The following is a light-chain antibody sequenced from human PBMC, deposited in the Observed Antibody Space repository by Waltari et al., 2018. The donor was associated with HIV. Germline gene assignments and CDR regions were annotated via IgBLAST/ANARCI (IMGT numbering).Light chain of an antibody. J-gene: IGLJ3*02. CDR3: CSYAGSNIWV. V-gene: IGLV2-23*02. Sequence: QSALTQPASVSGSLGKSITISCTGTSNDVWSYKFVSWYQQHPGRAPKLLIYEVTQRPSGLSDRFSGSKSDNTATLTIFQLQAEDEADYYCCSYAGSNIWVFGGGTKLTVL. CDR2: EVT. CDR1: SNDVWSYKF.